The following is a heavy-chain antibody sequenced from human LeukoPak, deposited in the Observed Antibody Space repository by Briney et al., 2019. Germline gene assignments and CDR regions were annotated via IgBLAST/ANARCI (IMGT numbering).Heavy chain of an antibody. CDR1: GFPFNNAY. CDR3: ITPLPYSAQ. J-gene: IGHJ4*02. V-gene: IGHV3-15*07. D-gene: IGHD2-21*01. Sequence: GSLGLSCAASGFPFNNAYINWVRQAPGKGLEWVGRIKPKTDGETTEYAAPVKDRFSISRDDSKSMMYLQMNSLKTEDTAVYYCITPLPYSAQGGQGTLVTVSS. CDR2: IKPKTDGETT.